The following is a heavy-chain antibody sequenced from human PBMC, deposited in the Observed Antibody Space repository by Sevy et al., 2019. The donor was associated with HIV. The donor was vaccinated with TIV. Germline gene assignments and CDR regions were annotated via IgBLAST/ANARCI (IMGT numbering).Heavy chain of an antibody. CDR1: GFTFDDYA. CDR2: ISWNSGSI. D-gene: IGHD3-22*01. V-gene: IGHV3-9*01. CDR3: AKGPLFSLPDSSGPFDY. Sequence: GGSLRLSCAASGFTFDDYAMHWVRQAPGKGLEWVSGISWNSGSIGYADSVKGGFPISRDNAKNSLYLQMNSLRAEDTALYYCAKGPLFSLPDSSGPFDYWGQGTLVTVSS. J-gene: IGHJ4*02.